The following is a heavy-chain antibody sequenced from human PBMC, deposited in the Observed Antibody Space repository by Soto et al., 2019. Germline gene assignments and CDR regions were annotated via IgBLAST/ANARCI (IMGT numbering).Heavy chain of an antibody. Sequence: QVQLVESGGGVVQSERSLRVSCAASGFTFSGHAMHWVRQAPGKGLEWVAQIWSDGGNKYYADSVKGRFTISRDNSKSTLILQMNSLRAEDTAVYYCARDGQEGTPYGMDVWGQGTTVTVSS. D-gene: IGHD3-10*01. CDR3: ARDGQEGTPYGMDV. J-gene: IGHJ6*02. CDR1: GFTFSGHA. CDR2: IWSDGGNK. V-gene: IGHV3-33*01.